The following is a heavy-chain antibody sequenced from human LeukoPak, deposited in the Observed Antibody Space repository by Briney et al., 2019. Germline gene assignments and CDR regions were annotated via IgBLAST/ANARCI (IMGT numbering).Heavy chain of an antibody. CDR3: AREIGWVYYDSSEDYFDY. D-gene: IGHD3-22*01. J-gene: IGHJ4*02. Sequence: ASVKVSCKASGYTFTSYAMNWVRQAPGQGLEWMGWINTNTGNPTYAQGFTGRFVFSLDTSVSTAYLQISSLKAEDTAVYYCAREIGWVYYDSSEDYFDYWGQGTLVTVSS. CDR1: GYTFTSYA. CDR2: INTNTGNP. V-gene: IGHV7-4-1*02.